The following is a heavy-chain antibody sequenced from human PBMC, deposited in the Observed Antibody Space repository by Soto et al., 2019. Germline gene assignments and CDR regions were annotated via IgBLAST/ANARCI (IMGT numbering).Heavy chain of an antibody. V-gene: IGHV5-51*01. Sequence: GESLKISCKGSGYSFTSYWIGWVRQMPGKGLEWMGIIYPGDSDTRYSPSFQGQVTISADKSISTAYLQWSSLKASDTAMYYCARHNVADILTSYYFDYWGQGTLVTVS. D-gene: IGHD3-9*01. J-gene: IGHJ4*02. CDR1: GYSFTSYW. CDR2: IYPGDSDT. CDR3: ARHNVADILTSYYFDY.